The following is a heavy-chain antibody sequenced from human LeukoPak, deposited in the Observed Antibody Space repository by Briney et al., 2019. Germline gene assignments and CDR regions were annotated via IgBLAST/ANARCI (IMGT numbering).Heavy chain of an antibody. CDR1: GFTFSSYA. CDR3: AKSRGYCSGGSCFHYYFDY. Sequence: GGSLRLSCAASGFTFSSYAMSWVRQAPGKGLEWVSAISGSGGSTYYADSVKGRFTISRDNSKNTLYLQMNSLRAEDTAVYYCAKSRGYCSGGSCFHYYFDYWGQGTLVTVSS. J-gene: IGHJ4*02. CDR2: ISGSGGST. V-gene: IGHV3-23*01. D-gene: IGHD2-15*01.